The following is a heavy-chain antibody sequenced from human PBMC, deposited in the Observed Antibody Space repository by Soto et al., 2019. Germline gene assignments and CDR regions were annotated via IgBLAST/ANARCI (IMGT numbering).Heavy chain of an antibody. Sequence: GGSLRLSCAASGFIFRDWFMSWIRQAPGKGLEWISYISKDSGRATRYADSVKGRFTISRDNAKNSLFLQMNSLRAEDTAVYYCARGDYHDTSGPFSDAFDVWGQGTMVTVS. CDR3: ARGDYHDTSGPFSDAFDV. CDR2: ISKDSGRAT. CDR1: GFIFRDWF. J-gene: IGHJ3*01. V-gene: IGHV3-11*04. D-gene: IGHD3-22*01.